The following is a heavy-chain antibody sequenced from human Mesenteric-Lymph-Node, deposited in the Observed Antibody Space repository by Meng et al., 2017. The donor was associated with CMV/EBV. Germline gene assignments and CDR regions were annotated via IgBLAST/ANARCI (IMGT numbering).Heavy chain of an antibody. CDR2: IYSGGSST. D-gene: IGHD3-10*01. J-gene: IGHJ3*02. CDR3: AKDYYGSGPNAFDI. Sequence: GGSLRLSCAASGFTFSSYAMSWVRQAPGKGLEWVSVIYSGGSSTYYADSVKGRFTISRDNSKNTLYLQMNSLRAEDTAVYYCAKDYYGSGPNAFDIWGQGTMVTVSS. V-gene: IGHV3-23*03. CDR1: GFTFSSYA.